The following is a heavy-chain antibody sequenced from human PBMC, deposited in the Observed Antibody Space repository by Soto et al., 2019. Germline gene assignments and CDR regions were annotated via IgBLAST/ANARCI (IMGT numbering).Heavy chain of an antibody. CDR2: VSFDGSNK. J-gene: IGHJ6*02. CDR1: GFTFSSYG. V-gene: IGHV3-30*18. CDR3: AKGVTTAAPYYYYGMDV. Sequence: QMQLVESGGGVVQPGRSLTVSCAASGFTFSSYGMHWVRQAAGRGLEWVAVVSFDGSNKFYADSVRGRFTISRDNPKNTLYLQMQRLRAEDTAVYFCAKGVTTAAPYYYYGMDVWGQGTTVTVSS. D-gene: IGHD2-2*01.